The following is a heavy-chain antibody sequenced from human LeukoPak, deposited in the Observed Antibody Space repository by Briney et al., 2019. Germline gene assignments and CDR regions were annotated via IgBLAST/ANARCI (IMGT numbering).Heavy chain of an antibody. J-gene: IGHJ6*03. Sequence: PGGSLRLSCEASGFSFSTYWMSWVRQAPGKGLQWVANIKQDGSEKYYVDSVKGRFTISRDNAKNSLYLQMNSLRAEDTAVYFCARDIHGRGGRDDYYDYMDVWGKGTTVTVSS. D-gene: IGHD2-2*02. CDR1: GFSFSTYW. V-gene: IGHV3-7*01. CDR3: ARDIHGRGGRDDYYDYMDV. CDR2: IKQDGSEK.